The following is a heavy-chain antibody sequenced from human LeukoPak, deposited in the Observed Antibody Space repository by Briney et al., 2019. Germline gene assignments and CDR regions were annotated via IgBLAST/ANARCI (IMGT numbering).Heavy chain of an antibody. D-gene: IGHD5-18*01. CDR3: ARQRVGYSYGYDY. V-gene: IGHV4-59*08. J-gene: IGHJ4*02. Sequence: PSETLSLTCTVSGGSISSYYWRWIRQPPGKGLEWIGYIYYSGSTNYNPSLKSRVTISVDTSKNQFSLKLSSVTAADTAVYYCARQRVGYSYGYDYWGQGTLVTVSS. CDR2: IYYSGST. CDR1: GGSISSYY.